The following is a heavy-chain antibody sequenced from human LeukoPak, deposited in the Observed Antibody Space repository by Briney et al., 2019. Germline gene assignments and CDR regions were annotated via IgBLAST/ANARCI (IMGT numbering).Heavy chain of an antibody. Sequence: GGSLRLSCEASGFTFSSYWMTWVRQAPGKGLELVANIKEDGSGKYYVDSVKGRFTISRDNAKNSLYLQMNSLRAEDTAVYYCARDSVAGRFDYWGQGTLVTVSS. CDR1: GFTFSSYW. V-gene: IGHV3-7*01. CDR2: IKEDGSGK. D-gene: IGHD6-19*01. CDR3: ARDSVAGRFDY. J-gene: IGHJ4*02.